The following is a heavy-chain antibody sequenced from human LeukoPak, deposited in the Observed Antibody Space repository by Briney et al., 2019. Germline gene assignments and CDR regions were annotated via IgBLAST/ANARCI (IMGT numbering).Heavy chain of an antibody. CDR2: ISYDGSNK. V-gene: IGHV3-30-3*01. CDR1: GFTFSSYA. J-gene: IGHJ4*02. CDR3: AGRKSRGFDY. D-gene: IGHD2-15*01. Sequence: PGRSLRLSCAASGFTFSSYAMHWVRQAPGKGLDWVAVISYDGSNKYYADSVKGRFTISRDNSKNTLYLQMNSLRAEDTAVYYCAGRKSRGFDYWGQGTLVTVSS.